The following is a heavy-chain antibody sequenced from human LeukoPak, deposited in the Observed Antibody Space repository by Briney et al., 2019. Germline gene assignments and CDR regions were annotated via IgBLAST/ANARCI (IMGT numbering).Heavy chain of an antibody. CDR2: FYSGGST. CDR3: ARVHYGYYFDY. J-gene: IGHJ4*02. Sequence: GRSLLLSCAASGFTVSSNYMSWVRPAPGKGLEGVSIFYSGGSTYYADSVKGRFTISRDNSKNTLYLQMNSLRAEDTAVYYCARVHYGYYFDYWGQGTLVTVSS. V-gene: IGHV3-66*01. CDR1: GFTVSSNY. D-gene: IGHD3-10*01.